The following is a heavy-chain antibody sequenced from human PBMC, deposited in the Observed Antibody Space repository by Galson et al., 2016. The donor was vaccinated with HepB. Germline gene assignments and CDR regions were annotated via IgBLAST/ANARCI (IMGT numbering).Heavy chain of an antibody. J-gene: IGHJ5*02. V-gene: IGHV3-48*02. CDR3: ASPFAPERGRYVL. D-gene: IGHD3-16*01. CDR1: GFTLSTYS. Sequence: SLRLSCAASGFTLSTYSMNWFRQAPGNGLEWVSYMSSSGTSVYYTDSVRGRFTISRDNDKNSLYLQMNSLRDEDTALYYCASPFAPERGRYVLWGQGTLVTVSS. CDR2: MSSSGTSV.